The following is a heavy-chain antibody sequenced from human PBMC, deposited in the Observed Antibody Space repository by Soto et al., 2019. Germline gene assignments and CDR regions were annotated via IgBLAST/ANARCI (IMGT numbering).Heavy chain of an antibody. D-gene: IGHD6-6*01. CDR2: ISGSGAST. J-gene: IGHJ4*02. V-gene: IGHV3-23*01. Sequence: DVELLESGGGLAQPGGSLRLSCAASGFTFSSYGMTWVRQAPGKGLEWVSAISGSGASTFYSDSLSGRFTISRDNSKKIVYLQMKSLRVGDTAIYSCAKTSSASGRECPGHWGQGTQVTVSS. CDR1: GFTFSSYG. CDR3: AKTSSASGRECPGH.